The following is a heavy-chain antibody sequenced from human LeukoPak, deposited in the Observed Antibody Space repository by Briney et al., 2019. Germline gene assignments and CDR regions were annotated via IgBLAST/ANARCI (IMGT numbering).Heavy chain of an antibody. CDR3: ARYDILTGYYRIDY. V-gene: IGHV4-34*01. Sequence: SETLSLTCAVYGGSFSGYYWSWIRQPPGKGLEWIGEINHSGSTTYNPSLKSRVTISVDTSKNQFSLKLSSVTAADTAVYYCARYDILTGYYRIDYWGQGTLVTVSS. CDR1: GGSFSGYY. J-gene: IGHJ4*02. CDR2: INHSGST. D-gene: IGHD3-9*01.